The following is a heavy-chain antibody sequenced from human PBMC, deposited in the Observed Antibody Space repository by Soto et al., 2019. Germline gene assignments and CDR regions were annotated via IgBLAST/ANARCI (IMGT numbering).Heavy chain of an antibody. D-gene: IGHD6-19*01. CDR2: IYYSGST. CDR3: ARLSIAVAGIVYYYYGMDV. V-gene: IGHV4-39*01. J-gene: IGHJ6*02. CDR1: GGSISSSSYY. Sequence: QLQLQESGPGLVKPSETLSLTCTVSGGSISSSSYYWGWIRQPPGKGLEWIGSIYYSGSTYYNPSLKSRVTISVDTSKNQFSLKLSSVTAADTAVYYCARLSIAVAGIVYYYYGMDVWGQGTTVTVSS.